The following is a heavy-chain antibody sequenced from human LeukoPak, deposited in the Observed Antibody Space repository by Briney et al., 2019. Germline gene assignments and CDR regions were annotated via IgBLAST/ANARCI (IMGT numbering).Heavy chain of an antibody. J-gene: IGHJ4*02. CDR2: ISSSSSYI. CDR3: ARDLAPDDSSGYYNSATYFDY. D-gene: IGHD3-22*01. V-gene: IGHV3-21*01. Sequence: PGGSLRLSCAASGFTFSSYSMNWVRQAPGKGLEWVSSISSSSSYIYYADSVKGRFTISRDNAKNSLYLQMNSLRAEDTAVYYCARDLAPDDSSGYYNSATYFDYWGQGTLVTVSS. CDR1: GFTFSSYS.